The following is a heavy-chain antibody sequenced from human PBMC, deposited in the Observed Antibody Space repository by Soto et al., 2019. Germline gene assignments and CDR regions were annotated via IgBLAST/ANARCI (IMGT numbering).Heavy chain of an antibody. CDR2: IYHSGTT. D-gene: IGHD3-9*01. Sequence: QVQLQESGPGLVKPSGTLSLTCAVSGGSISRTNWWSWVRQPPGKGLEWIGEIYHSGTTNYNPSLKSRVTMSVDKSKNQFSLKLSSLTAADTAVDYCAKSITFDWLFFDYWGRGTLVTVSS. V-gene: IGHV4-4*02. J-gene: IGHJ4*02. CDR1: GGSISRTNW. CDR3: AKSITFDWLFFDY.